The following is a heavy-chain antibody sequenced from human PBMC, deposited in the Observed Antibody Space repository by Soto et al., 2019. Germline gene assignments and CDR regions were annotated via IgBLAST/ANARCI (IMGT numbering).Heavy chain of an antibody. V-gene: IGHV4-4*02. CDR1: GGSISSNNW. CDR2: IYHSGST. CDR3: ARVKASGVNFDY. J-gene: IGHJ4*02. D-gene: IGHD3-10*01. Sequence: SETLSLTCAGSGGSISSNNWWSWVRQPPGKGLEWIGEIYHSGSTNYNPSLKSRVTISVDKSKNQFSLKLSSVTAADTAVYYCARVKASGVNFDYWGQGTLVTVS.